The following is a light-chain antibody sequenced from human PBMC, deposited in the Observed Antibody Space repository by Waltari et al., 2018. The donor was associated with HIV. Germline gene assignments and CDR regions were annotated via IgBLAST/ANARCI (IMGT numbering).Light chain of an antibody. V-gene: IGKV1-39*01. Sequence: EIQMTQSPSSLSASVGDRVTITCRASHGIGNNLNWYHHKPGKAPRLLIFGATSLQGGVPSRFSGSGSGTEFTLTVSSLQPEDFATYYCQQSYSLPQTFGQGTNVEIK. J-gene: IGKJ1*01. CDR2: GAT. CDR1: HGIGNN. CDR3: QQSYSLPQT.